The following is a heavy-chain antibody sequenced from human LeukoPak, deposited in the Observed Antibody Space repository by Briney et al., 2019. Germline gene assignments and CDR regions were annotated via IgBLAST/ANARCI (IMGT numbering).Heavy chain of an antibody. CDR1: GFTLSNSW. D-gene: IGHD2/OR15-2a*01. CDR3: ARAARADCTSPTCHSWLAP. V-gene: IGHV3-74*01. J-gene: IGHJ5*02. CDR2: INSDGSTT. Sequence: GGSLRLSCAASGFTLSNSWIHWVRQAPGKGLVWVSRINSDGSTTSYADSVKGRFTISRDNAKNTLYLQMSSLRAEDTAVYYCARAARADCTSPTCHSWLAPWGQGTQVTVSS.